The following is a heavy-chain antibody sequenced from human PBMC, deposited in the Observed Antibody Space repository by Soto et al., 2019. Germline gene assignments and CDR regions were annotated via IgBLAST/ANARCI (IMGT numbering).Heavy chain of an antibody. CDR2: ISSSSSYI. CDR3: ARDQGQSPSDFWSGRSDY. CDR1: GFTFSSYS. J-gene: IGHJ4*02. D-gene: IGHD3-3*01. Sequence: PGGSLSLSCAASGFTFSSYSMNWVRQAPGKGPEWVSSISSSSSYIYYADSVKGRFTISRDNAKNSLYLQMNSLRAEDTAVYYCARDQGQSPSDFWSGRSDYWGQGTLVTVSS. V-gene: IGHV3-21*01.